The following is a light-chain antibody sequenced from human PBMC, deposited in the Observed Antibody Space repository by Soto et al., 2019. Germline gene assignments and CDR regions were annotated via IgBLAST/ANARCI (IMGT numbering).Light chain of an antibody. J-gene: IGLJ1*01. CDR2: EVT. CDR1: SSDVGYYDY. Sequence: QSALTQPPSASGFPGQSVTISCTGTSSDVGYYDYVSWYQQHPGKAPKLVIYEVTKRPSGVPDRVSASKSGNTASLTVSGLLAEDEADYYCSSCAGSNNVVFGSGTKLTVL. CDR3: SSCAGSNNVV. V-gene: IGLV2-8*01.